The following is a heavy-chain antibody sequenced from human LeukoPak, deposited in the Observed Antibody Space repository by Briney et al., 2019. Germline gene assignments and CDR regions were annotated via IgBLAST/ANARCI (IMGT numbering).Heavy chain of an antibody. V-gene: IGHV3-23*01. Sequence: GGSLRLSCAASGFTFSSYAMSWVRQAPGKGLEWVSAISGSGGSTYYADSVKGRFTISRDNPKNTLYLQMNSLRAEDTAVYYCAKVGKNVLRFLEWLLTTDYWGQGTLVTVSS. J-gene: IGHJ4*02. CDR1: GFTFSSYA. CDR2: ISGSGGST. D-gene: IGHD3-3*01. CDR3: AKVGKNVLRFLEWLLTTDY.